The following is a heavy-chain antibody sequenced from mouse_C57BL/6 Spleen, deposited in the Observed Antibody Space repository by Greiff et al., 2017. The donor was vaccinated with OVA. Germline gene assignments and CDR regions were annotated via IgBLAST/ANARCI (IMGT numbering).Heavy chain of an antibody. CDR1: GYTFTSYW. CDR2: IYPGSGST. D-gene: IGHD2-4*01. J-gene: IGHJ3*01. Sequence: QVQLQQPGAELVKPGASVKMSCKASGYTFTSYWITWVKQRPGQGLEWIGDIYPGSGSTNYNEKFKSKATLTVDTSSSTAYMKLSSLTSEDSAVYYCARYDDDKAWFAYWGQGTLVTVSA. CDR3: ARYDDDKAWFAY. V-gene: IGHV1-55*01.